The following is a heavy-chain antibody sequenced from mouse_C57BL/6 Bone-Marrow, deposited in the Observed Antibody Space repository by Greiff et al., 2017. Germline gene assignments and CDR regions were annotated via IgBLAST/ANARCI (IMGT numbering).Heavy chain of an antibody. Sequence: ESGPGILQPSQTLSLTCSFSGFSLSTFGMGVGWIRQPSGKGLEWLAHIWWDDDKYYTPALKSGPTIAKATSKNQVSLKTADVDTTVTSTYYCARKNVGYGSSHYYFDYWGQGTTLTVSS. D-gene: IGHD1-1*01. CDR3: ARKNVGYGSSHYYFDY. CDR2: IWWDDDK. V-gene: IGHV8-8*01. CDR1: GFSLSTFGMG. J-gene: IGHJ2*01.